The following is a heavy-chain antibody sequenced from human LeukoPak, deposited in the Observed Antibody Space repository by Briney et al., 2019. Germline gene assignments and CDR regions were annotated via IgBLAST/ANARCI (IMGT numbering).Heavy chain of an antibody. J-gene: IGHJ4*02. CDR1: GFTFSRYG. V-gene: IGHV3-23*01. Sequence: TGGSLRLSCAASGFTFSRYGMFWVRQAPGKGLEWVSGISDSGATIYYADSVKGRFTISRDNSKNMLYLQMHSLRPEDTAIYYCAKIRAARPGYWGQGTLVTVSS. CDR3: AKIRAARPGY. D-gene: IGHD6-6*01. CDR2: ISDSGATI.